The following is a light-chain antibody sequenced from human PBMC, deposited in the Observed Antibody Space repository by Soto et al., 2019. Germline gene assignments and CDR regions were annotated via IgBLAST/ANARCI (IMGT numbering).Light chain of an antibody. V-gene: IGLV3-21*04. Sequence: VLTQPPSVSVAPGKTARITCGGNNIGSKSVHWYQQKPGQAPVLVIYYDSDRPSGIPERFSGSNSGNTATLTISRVEAGDEADYYCQVWDSSSDPPYVFGTGTKVTVL. CDR2: YDS. CDR3: QVWDSSSDPPYV. J-gene: IGLJ1*01. CDR1: NIGSKS.